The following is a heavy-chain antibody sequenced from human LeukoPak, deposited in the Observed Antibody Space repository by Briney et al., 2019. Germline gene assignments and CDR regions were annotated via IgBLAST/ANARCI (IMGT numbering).Heavy chain of an antibody. J-gene: IGHJ4*02. Sequence: GGSLRLSCAASGFTFSSYAMHWVRQAPGNGLEWVAVISYDGSNKYYADSVKGRFTISRDNSKNTLYLQMNSLRAEDTAVYYCARAPSLLLWFGEYFDYWGQGTLVTVSS. CDR2: ISYDGSNK. CDR3: ARAPSLLLWFGEYFDY. V-gene: IGHV3-30*04. CDR1: GFTFSSYA. D-gene: IGHD3-10*01.